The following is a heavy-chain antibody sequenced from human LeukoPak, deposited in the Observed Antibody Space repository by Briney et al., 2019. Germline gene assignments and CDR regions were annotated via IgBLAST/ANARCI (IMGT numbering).Heavy chain of an antibody. CDR1: GYTFTSYG. Sequence: ASVKVSCTASGYTFTSYGISWVRQAPGQGLEWMGWISAYNGNTNYAQKLQGRVTMTTDTSTSTAYMELRSLRSDDTAVYYCARGVFFDWLLEEYNWFDPWGQGTLVTVSS. D-gene: IGHD3-9*01. V-gene: IGHV1-18*04. J-gene: IGHJ5*02. CDR3: ARGVFFDWLLEEYNWFDP. CDR2: ISAYNGNT.